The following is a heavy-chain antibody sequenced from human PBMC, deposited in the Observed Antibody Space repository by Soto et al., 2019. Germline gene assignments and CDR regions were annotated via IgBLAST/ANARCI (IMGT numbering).Heavy chain of an antibody. D-gene: IGHD1-7*01. J-gene: IGHJ3*02. CDR3: ARGRGSELSLDAFDI. CDR1: GFTFSSYD. Sequence: EVQLVESGGGLVQPGGSLRLSCAASGFTFSSYDMHWVRQATGKGLEWVSAIGTAGDTYYPGSVKGRFTISRENAKNSLYLQMNSLRAGDTAVYYCARGRGSELSLDAFDIWGQGTMVTVSS. V-gene: IGHV3-13*01. CDR2: IGTAGDT.